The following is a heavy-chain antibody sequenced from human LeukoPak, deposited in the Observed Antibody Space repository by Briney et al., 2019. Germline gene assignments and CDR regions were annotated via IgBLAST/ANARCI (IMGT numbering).Heavy chain of an antibody. Sequence: GRSLRLSCAASGFTFSSYGMHWVRQAPGKGLEWVTVISYDGSNKYYADSVKGRFTISRDNSKNTLYLQMNSLRAEDTAVYYCAKDVSWGQGTLVTVSS. V-gene: IGHV3-30*18. D-gene: IGHD2/OR15-2a*01. J-gene: IGHJ4*02. CDR3: AKDVS. CDR2: ISYDGSNK. CDR1: GFTFSSYG.